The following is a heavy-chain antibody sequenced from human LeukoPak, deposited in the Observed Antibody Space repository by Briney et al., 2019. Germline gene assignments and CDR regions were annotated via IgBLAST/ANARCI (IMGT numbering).Heavy chain of an antibody. D-gene: IGHD1-1*01. CDR3: ARGSTTGTTSYFDP. V-gene: IGHV4-38-2*02. Sequence: SETLSLTCTVSGYSISSGYYWGWFRQPPGKGLEWIGSIYHSGSTYYNLSFKSRVTISLNTSKNYFSLKLNSVTAADTAVYYCARGSTTGTTSYFDPWGQGTLVTVSS. J-gene: IGHJ5*02. CDR1: GYSISSGYY. CDR2: IYHSGST.